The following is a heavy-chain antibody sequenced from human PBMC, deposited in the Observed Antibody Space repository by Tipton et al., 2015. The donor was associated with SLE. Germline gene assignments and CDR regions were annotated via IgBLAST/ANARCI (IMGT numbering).Heavy chain of an antibody. Sequence: SLRLSCAASGFTFSSYAMHWVRQAPGKGLEWVAVISYDGSNKYYADSVKGRFTISRDNSKNTLYLQMNSLRAEDTAVYYCARDWGVIVGATYYFDYWGQGTLVTVSS. CDR2: ISYDGSNK. CDR1: GFTFSSYA. V-gene: IGHV3-30*04. CDR3: ARDWGVIVGATYYFDY. J-gene: IGHJ4*02. D-gene: IGHD1-26*01.